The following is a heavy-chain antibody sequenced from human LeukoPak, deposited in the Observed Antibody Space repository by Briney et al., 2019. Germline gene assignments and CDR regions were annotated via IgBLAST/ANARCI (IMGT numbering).Heavy chain of an antibody. V-gene: IGHV4-34*01. J-gene: IGHJ4*02. CDR2: INHSGST. CDR1: GGSFSGYY. Sequence: SETLSLTCAVHGGSFSGYYWSWIRQPPGKGLEWIGEINHSGSTNYNPSLKSRVTISVDTSKNRFSLKLSSVTAADTAVYYCARGLAGADYWGQGTLVTVSS. D-gene: IGHD1-26*01. CDR3: ARGLAGADY.